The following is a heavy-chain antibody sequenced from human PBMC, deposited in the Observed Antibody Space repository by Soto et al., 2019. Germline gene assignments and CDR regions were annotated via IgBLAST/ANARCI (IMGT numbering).Heavy chain of an antibody. CDR3: AREACSGGSCFYLGPDY. J-gene: IGHJ4*02. CDR1: GSTLSSYW. Sequence: EVQLVESGGGLVQPGGSLRLSCAASGSTLSSYWMHWVRQAPGKGLVWVSRINSDGSSTSYADSVKGRFTISRDNDKNKLYLQMNSLRAEDTAVYYCAREACSGGSCFYLGPDYWGQGTLVTVSS. CDR2: INSDGSST. V-gene: IGHV3-74*01. D-gene: IGHD2-15*01.